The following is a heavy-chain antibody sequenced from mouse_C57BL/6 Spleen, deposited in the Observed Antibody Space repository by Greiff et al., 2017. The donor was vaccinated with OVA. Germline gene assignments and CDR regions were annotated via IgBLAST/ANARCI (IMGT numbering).Heavy chain of an antibody. J-gene: IGHJ4*01. CDR1: GYTFTSYW. CDR3: ARSPHYDGSSYSYAMDY. D-gene: IGHD1-1*01. Sequence: QVQLQQPGAELVMPGASVKLSCKASGYTFTSYWMHWVKQRPGQGLEWIGEIDPSDSYTNYNQKFKGKSTLTVDKSSSTAYMQLSSLTSEDSAVYYCARSPHYDGSSYSYAMDYWGQGTSVTVSS. V-gene: IGHV1-69*01. CDR2: IDPSDSYT.